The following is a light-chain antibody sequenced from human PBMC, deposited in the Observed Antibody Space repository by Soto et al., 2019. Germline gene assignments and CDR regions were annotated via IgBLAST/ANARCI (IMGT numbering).Light chain of an antibody. J-gene: IGKJ5*01. CDR2: DAY. Sequence: EIVLTQKPGTLSFSPGERSTFSCMASQSVSSNLAWYQQKPGQAPRLLIYDAYNRATGIPPRFSGSGSGTDFTLTISSLEPEDSAVYYCQQRHMWPITFGQGTLLEV. CDR3: QQRHMWPIT. V-gene: IGKV3-11*01. CDR1: QSVSSN.